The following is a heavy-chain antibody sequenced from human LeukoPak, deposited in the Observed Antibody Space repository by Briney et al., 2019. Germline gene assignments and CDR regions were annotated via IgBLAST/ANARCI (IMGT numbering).Heavy chain of an antibody. CDR1: GFTFSSYG. CDR3: ARGGASSSWFIDY. Sequence: GGSLRLSCAASGFTFSSYGMSWVRQAPGKGLEWVSAISGSGGSTYYADSVKGRFTISRDNSKNTLYLQMNSLRVEDTAVYYCARGGASSSWFIDYWGQGTLVTVS. CDR2: ISGSGGST. D-gene: IGHD6-13*01. J-gene: IGHJ4*02. V-gene: IGHV3-23*01.